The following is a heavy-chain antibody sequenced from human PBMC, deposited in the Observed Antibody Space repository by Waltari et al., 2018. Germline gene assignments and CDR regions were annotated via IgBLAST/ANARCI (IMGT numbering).Heavy chain of an antibody. Sequence: QVQLVQSGAEAKKPGASVKVSCQASGHTFTTYDLNWWRQSPGQGLEWMGWMNPNSGVTGDAQKFQGRVSITRDISIRTAYMELSILSSEDSAMYYCGIGSYYGGGGFGPWGQGTLVTVSS. CDR1: GHTFTTYD. CDR3: GIGSYYGGGGFGP. J-gene: IGHJ5*02. D-gene: IGHD1-26*01. CDR2: MNPNSGVT. V-gene: IGHV1-8*03.